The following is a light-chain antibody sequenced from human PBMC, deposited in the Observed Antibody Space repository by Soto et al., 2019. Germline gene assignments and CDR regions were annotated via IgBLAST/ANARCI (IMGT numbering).Light chain of an antibody. CDR2: GVS. CDR3: QQSYGDTRT. J-gene: IGKJ1*01. Sequence: DIQLTQSPSSLSASVGDRVTITCRSSQSISTYLNWYQQKPGKAPKLLLHGVSSLPFRVPSKFSGSGSGTDFTLTITSLQPEDSATYFCQQSYGDTRTFGQGTKVEI. CDR1: QSISTY. V-gene: IGKV1-39*01.